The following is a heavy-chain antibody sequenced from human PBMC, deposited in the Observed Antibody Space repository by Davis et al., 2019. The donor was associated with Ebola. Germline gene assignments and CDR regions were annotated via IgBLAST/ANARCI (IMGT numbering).Heavy chain of an antibody. D-gene: IGHD6-19*01. V-gene: IGHV3-30*18. Sequence: GESLKISCAASGFIFSSYGMHWVRQAPGKGLEWVAIISYDGSNKYYADSVKGRFTISRDNSKNTLYLQMNSLTAEDTAVYYCAKNRGVWDVQWLAAFDYWGQGTLVTVSS. CDR2: ISYDGSNK. CDR3: AKNRGVWDVQWLAAFDY. CDR1: GFIFSSYG. J-gene: IGHJ4*02.